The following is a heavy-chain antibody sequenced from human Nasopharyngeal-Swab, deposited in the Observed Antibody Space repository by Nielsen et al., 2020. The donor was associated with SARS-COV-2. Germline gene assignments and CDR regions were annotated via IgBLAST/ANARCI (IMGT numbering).Heavy chain of an antibody. CDR3: ARYDDYYDSSGYAY. V-gene: IGHV3-23*01. Sequence: GESLKISCAASGFNFSSYAMSWVRQAPGKGLEWVSVISGSGGSTYYADSVKGRFTISRDNSKKTLYLQMNSLRAEDTAVYYCARYDDYYDSSGYAYWGQGTLVTVSS. CDR1: GFNFSSYA. D-gene: IGHD3-22*01. J-gene: IGHJ4*02. CDR2: ISGSGGST.